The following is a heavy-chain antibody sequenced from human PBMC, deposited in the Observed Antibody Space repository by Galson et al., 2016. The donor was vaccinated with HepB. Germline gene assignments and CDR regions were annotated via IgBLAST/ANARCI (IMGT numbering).Heavy chain of an antibody. CDR2: ISSSSSTM. CDR3: ARDATGSGWGMY. CDR1: RFTFSSHS. Sequence: SLRLSCAASRFTFSSHSMNWVRQSPGKGLEWVSYISSSSSTMYYADSVKGRFTISRDNAKNLLYLQLNSLRAEDTAVYYCARDATGSGWGMYWGQGTVVTVSS. V-gene: IGHV3-48*01. J-gene: IGHJ4*02. D-gene: IGHD6-19*01.